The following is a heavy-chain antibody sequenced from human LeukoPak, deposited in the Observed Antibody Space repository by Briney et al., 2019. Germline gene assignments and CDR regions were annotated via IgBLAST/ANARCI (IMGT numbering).Heavy chain of an antibody. J-gene: IGHJ4*02. CDR3: ARGLPPLYGSGNYHY. V-gene: IGHV4-59*01. CDR2: VYYTGST. CDR1: GGSISSYY. D-gene: IGHD3-10*01. Sequence: PSETLSLTCTVSGGSISSYYWSWIRQPPGKGLEWIGYVYYTGSTNYNPSLKSRVTISLDTSKNQFSLNLNSVTAADTAVYYCARGLPPLYGSGNYHYWGQGTLVTVSS.